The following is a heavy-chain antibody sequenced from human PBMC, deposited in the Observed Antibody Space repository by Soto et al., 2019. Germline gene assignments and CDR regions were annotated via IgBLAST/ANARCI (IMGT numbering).Heavy chain of an antibody. CDR3: ARDWNGVDYYYGMDV. CDR2: PYYRSKWYN. D-gene: IGHD1-1*01. CDR1: WSSISRNSAA. Sequence: PSQPLYLTCSISWSSISRNSAAWNWIRQSPSIVLEWVGTPYYRSKWYNDYAVSVKSRITIHPDTSKNQFSLQLNSGTTEDTAVYYCARDWNGVDYYYGMDVWGQGTTVTVSS. J-gene: IGHJ6*02. V-gene: IGHV6-1*01.